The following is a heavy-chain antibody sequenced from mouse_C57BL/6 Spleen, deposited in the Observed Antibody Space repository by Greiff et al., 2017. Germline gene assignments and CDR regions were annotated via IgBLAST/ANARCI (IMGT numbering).Heavy chain of an antibody. V-gene: IGHV1-62-2*01. Sequence: QVQLQQSGAELVKPGASVKLSCKASGYTFTEYTIHWVKQRSGQGLEWIGWFYPGSGSIKYNEKFKDKATLTADKSSSTVYMELSRLTSEDSAVFFCERQEGASWDEDAWYLDVWGTGTTVTVSS. CDR2: FYPGSGSI. CDR1: GYTFTEYT. J-gene: IGHJ1*03. D-gene: IGHD4-1*01. CDR3: ERQEGASWDEDAWYLDV.